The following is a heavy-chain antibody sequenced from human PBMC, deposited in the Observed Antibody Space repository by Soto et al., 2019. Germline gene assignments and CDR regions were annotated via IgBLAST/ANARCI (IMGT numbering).Heavy chain of an antibody. CDR2: IYWNDDK. Sequence: QITLKESGPTLVKPTQTLTLTCTFSGFSLSTSGVGVGWIRQPPGKALEWLALIYWNDDKRYSPSLKSRITNNKDTSKNQGVHTMTNMDPVDTATYYRADIVYYSSGYYVPDAFDICGQGTMVTVSS. J-gene: IGHJ3*02. V-gene: IGHV2-5*01. D-gene: IGHD3-22*01. CDR1: GFSLSTSGVG. CDR3: ADIVYYSSGYYVPDAFDI.